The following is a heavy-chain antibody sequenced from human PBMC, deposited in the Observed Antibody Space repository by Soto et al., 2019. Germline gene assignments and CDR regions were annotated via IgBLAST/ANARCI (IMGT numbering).Heavy chain of an antibody. CDR2: ISYDGSNK. CDR1: GFTFSSYA. V-gene: IGHV3-30-3*01. J-gene: IGHJ6*02. Sequence: GGSLRLSCAAAGFTFSSYAMHWVRPAPGKGLEWVAVISYDGSNKYYADSVKGRFTISRDNSKNTLYLQMNSLRAEDTAVYYCAREMTIFGVVVGYYYYYGMDVWGQGTTVTVSS. CDR3: AREMTIFGVVVGYYYYYGMDV. D-gene: IGHD3-3*01.